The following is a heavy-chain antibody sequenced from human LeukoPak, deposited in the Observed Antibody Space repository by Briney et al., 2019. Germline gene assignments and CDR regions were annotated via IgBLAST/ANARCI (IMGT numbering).Heavy chain of an antibody. D-gene: IGHD5-12*01. J-gene: IGHJ4*02. CDR3: ARDYEIY. Sequence: GESLRLSCGASGLTVSSYGMSWVRQAPGKGLEWVSTIIGSAVNTYYADSVKGRFTISRDNAKDSLYLQMNSLRAEDTAVYYCARDYEIYWGQGTLVTVSS. CDR2: IIGSAVNT. CDR1: GLTVSSYG. V-gene: IGHV3-23*01.